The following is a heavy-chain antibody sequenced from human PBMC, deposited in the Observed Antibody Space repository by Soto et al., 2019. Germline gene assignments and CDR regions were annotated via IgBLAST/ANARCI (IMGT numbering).Heavy chain of an antibody. Sequence: GESLKISCAASEFTFSSYAMSWVRQALGKGLEWVSAISSSGGSSYYTDSVKGRFTISRDNSKNTLYLQMNSLRAEDTAVYYCAKVFLGSYFGSGSPHEDVWGKGTTVTVSS. CDR3: AKVFLGSYFGSGSPHEDV. D-gene: IGHD3-10*01. CDR1: EFTFSSYA. CDR2: ISSSGGSS. J-gene: IGHJ6*04. V-gene: IGHV3-23*01.